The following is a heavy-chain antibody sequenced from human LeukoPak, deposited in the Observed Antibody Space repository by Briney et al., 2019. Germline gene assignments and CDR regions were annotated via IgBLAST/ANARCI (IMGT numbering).Heavy chain of an antibody. Sequence: GGSLRLSCAASGFTFSSYAMSWVRQAPGKGLEWVSYISSSSSTIYYADSVKGRFTISRDNAKNSLYLQMNSLRAEDTAVYYCARDSSSSFSTAWGQGTLVTVSS. CDR2: ISSSSSTI. V-gene: IGHV3-48*01. J-gene: IGHJ4*02. CDR1: GFTFSSYA. D-gene: IGHD6-6*01. CDR3: ARDSSSSFSTA.